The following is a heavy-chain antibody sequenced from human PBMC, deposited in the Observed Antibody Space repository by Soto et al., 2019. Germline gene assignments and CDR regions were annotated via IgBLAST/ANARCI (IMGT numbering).Heavy chain of an antibody. V-gene: IGHV3-7*01. CDR1: TFTFSAYW. CDR3: VRSYHYYDFWGGGSRGGYFYGMDV. D-gene: IGHD3-3*01. J-gene: IGHJ6*02. Sequence: EAQLVESGGGLVQPGGSLRLSCAASTFTFSAYWMTWVRQAPGKGLEWVANIKGDGSEKYYVDSVKGRFTISRDNAKDSLYLQMNSLRAEDTAVYYCVRSYHYYDFWGGGSRGGYFYGMDVWGQGTTVTVSS. CDR2: IKGDGSEK.